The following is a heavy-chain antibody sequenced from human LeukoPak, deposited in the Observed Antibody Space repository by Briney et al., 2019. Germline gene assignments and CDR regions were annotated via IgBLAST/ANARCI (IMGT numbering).Heavy chain of an antibody. CDR2: ISGSGGST. Sequence: PGGSLRLSCAASGFTFSSYAMSWVRQAPGKGLEWVSAISGSGGSTYYAASGKGRFTISRDNSKNTLYLQMNSLRAEDTAVYYCAKVSLKYYYDSSGYYDYWGQGTLVTVSS. CDR1: GFTFSSYA. CDR3: AKVSLKYYYDSSGYYDY. D-gene: IGHD3-22*01. J-gene: IGHJ4*02. V-gene: IGHV3-23*01.